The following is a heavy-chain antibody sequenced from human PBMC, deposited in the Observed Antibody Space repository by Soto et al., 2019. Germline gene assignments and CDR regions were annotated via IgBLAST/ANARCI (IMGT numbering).Heavy chain of an antibody. Sequence: QVQLVQSGAEVKKPGASVKVSCKASGYTFTSYGISWVRQAPGQGLEWMGWISAYNGNTNYAQKLQGRVTMTTGTSTSTAYMELRSLRSDDTAVYYCARVAMESPITMIVVDGVDVSGQGTTVTVSS. J-gene: IGHJ6*02. CDR3: ARVAMESPITMIVVDGVDV. CDR2: ISAYNGNT. V-gene: IGHV1-18*01. CDR1: GYTFTSYG. D-gene: IGHD3-22*01.